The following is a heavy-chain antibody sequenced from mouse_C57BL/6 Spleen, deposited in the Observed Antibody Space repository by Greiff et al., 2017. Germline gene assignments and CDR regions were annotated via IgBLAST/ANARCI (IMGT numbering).Heavy chain of an antibody. D-gene: IGHD2-3*01. CDR1: GYTFTDYN. Sequence: EVQLQQSGPELVKPGASVKMSCKASGYTFTDYNMHWVKQSHGKSLEWIGYINPNNGGTSYNQKFKGKATLTVNKSSSTAYMELRSLTSEDSAVYYGARPLYDGYYDFDYWGQGTTLTVSS. CDR2: INPNNGGT. CDR3: ARPLYDGYYDFDY. J-gene: IGHJ2*01. V-gene: IGHV1-22*01.